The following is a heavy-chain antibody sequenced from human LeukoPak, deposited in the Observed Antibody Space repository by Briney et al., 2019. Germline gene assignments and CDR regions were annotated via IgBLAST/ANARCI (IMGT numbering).Heavy chain of an antibody. Sequence: GASVKVSCKASGYTFNRYYIHWVRQAPGRGLEWMGIINPSGGRTTYAQKFQGRVTMTRDMSTSTVYMQLSSLRSEDTAVYYCARVYAIAAAGIGGDFDYWGQGTLVTVSS. J-gene: IGHJ4*02. V-gene: IGHV1-46*02. CDR3: ARVYAIAAAGIGGDFDY. CDR2: INPSGGRT. CDR1: GYTFNRYY. D-gene: IGHD6-13*01.